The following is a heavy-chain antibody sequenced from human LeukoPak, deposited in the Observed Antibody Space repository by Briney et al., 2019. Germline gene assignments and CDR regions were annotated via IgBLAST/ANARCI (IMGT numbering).Heavy chain of an antibody. J-gene: IGHJ4*02. V-gene: IGHV2-5*01. CDR1: GFSLSTTGVG. CDR3: AHRQSNIFRRSHFDY. CDR2: IYWNDDK. Sequence: SGPTLVNPTQTLTLTCTFSGFSLSTTGVGVGWIRQPPGKALEWLAFIYWNDDKTYSPSLKSRLLITKDTSKDQVVLTMTNIDPVDTATYYCAHRQSNIFRRSHFDYWGQGTLVTVSS. D-gene: IGHD2/OR15-2a*01.